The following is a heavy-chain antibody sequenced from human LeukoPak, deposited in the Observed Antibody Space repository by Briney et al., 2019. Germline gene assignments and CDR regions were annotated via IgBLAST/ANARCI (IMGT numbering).Heavy chain of an antibody. CDR1: GDSISSYY. CDR3: ARDDIAARGSVGY. V-gene: IGHV4-4*07. D-gene: IGHD6-6*01. J-gene: IGHJ4*02. Sequence: SETLSLTCTVSGDSISSYYWSWIRQPAGKGLEWIGRIHPSGSTNYNPSLKSRVTLSVDTSKNQFSLKLSSVTAADTAVYYCARDDIAARGSVGYWGQGTLVTVSS. CDR2: IHPSGST.